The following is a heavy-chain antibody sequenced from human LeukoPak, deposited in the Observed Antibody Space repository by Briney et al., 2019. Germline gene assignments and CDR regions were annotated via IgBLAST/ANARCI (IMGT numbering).Heavy chain of an antibody. CDR2: ISGSGGST. CDR3: AKDYPPMIVAS. Sequence: GGSLRLSCAASGFTFSSYAMSWVRQAAGKGREWVSAISGSGGSTYYADSGKGRFTISRDNSKNTLYLQMNSLRAEDTTVYYCAKDYPPMIVASWGQGTLVTVSS. D-gene: IGHD3-22*01. J-gene: IGHJ5*02. V-gene: IGHV3-23*01. CDR1: GFTFSSYA.